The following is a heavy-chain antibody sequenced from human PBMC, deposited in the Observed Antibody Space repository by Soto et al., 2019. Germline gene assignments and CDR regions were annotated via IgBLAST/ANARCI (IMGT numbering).Heavy chain of an antibody. J-gene: IGHJ4*02. CDR1: GFTFSSYG. D-gene: IGHD6-6*01. CDR3: AKDLLDWQLGGEEDYFDY. CDR2: ISYEGSNK. Sequence: GGSLRLSCAASGFTFSSYGMHWVRQAPGKGLEWVAVISYEGSNKYYAEPVKGRFTISRDNSKNTLYLQMNSLRAEDTAVYYCAKDLLDWQLGGEEDYFDYWGQGTLVTVSS. V-gene: IGHV3-30*18.